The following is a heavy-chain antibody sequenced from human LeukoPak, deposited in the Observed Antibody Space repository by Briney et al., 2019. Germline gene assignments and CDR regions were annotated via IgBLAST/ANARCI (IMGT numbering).Heavy chain of an antibody. CDR1: GFTFSDYY. CDR3: ARYYYDSSGYYYSDY. D-gene: IGHD3-22*01. CDR2: ISTSGSTI. Sequence: GGSLRLSCAASGFTFSDYYMTWIRQAPGKGLEWVSYISTSGSTIYYADSVKGRFTISRDNAKISLYLQMNNLRAEDTAVYYCARYYYDSSGYYYSDYWGQGTLVTVSS. V-gene: IGHV3-11*01. J-gene: IGHJ4*02.